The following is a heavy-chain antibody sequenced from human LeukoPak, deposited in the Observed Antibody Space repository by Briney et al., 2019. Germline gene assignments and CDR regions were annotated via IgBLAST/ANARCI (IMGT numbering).Heavy chain of an antibody. D-gene: IGHD2-15*01. CDR1: GYTFTDYY. J-gene: IGHJ6*03. CDR2: INPNSDYT. CDR3: ARSSRPCSGGSCYLYSYYYHNMDV. Sequence: ASVKVSCKASGYTFTDYYIHWVRQAPGQGLEWMGWINPNSDYTFYAQKFQGRVTLTRDTSISTVYMELTTLTSDDTALYYCARSSRPCSGGSCYLYSYYYHNMDVWGKGTTITISS. V-gene: IGHV1-2*02.